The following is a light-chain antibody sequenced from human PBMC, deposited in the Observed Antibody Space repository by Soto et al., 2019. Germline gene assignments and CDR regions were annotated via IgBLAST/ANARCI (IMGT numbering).Light chain of an antibody. V-gene: IGKV3-11*01. CDR2: DAS. CDR3: QQRSNWPPSIT. Sequence: EIVLTQSPATLSLSPGERATLSCRASQSVSSYLAWYQQKPGQAPRLLFYDASNRATGIPARFSGSGSGTDFTLTISSLEPEDFAVYYCQQRSNWPPSITFGQGTRLEI. CDR1: QSVSSY. J-gene: IGKJ5*01.